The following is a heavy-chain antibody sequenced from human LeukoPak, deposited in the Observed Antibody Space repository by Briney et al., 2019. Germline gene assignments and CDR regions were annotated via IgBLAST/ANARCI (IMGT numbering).Heavy chain of an antibody. CDR1: GSKISTYW. CDR3: ARPNITSYYNSSGYDAFDV. J-gene: IGHJ3*01. Sequence: PGASLKISCKCSGSKISTYWVAWVRQMPGKGLEWMGIIYPDDSDTRYSPSFQGQTTISADNSINTSYLQCSSRTASDTAMYFCARPNITSYYNSSGYDAFDVWGQETLVAVSS. V-gene: IGHV5-51*01. CDR2: IYPDDSDT. D-gene: IGHD3-22*01.